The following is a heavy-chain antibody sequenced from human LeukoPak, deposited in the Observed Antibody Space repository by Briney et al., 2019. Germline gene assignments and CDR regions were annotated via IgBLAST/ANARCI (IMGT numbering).Heavy chain of an antibody. CDR2: IYHSGST. Sequence: SETLSLTCTVSGYSISSGYYWGWIRQPPGKGLEWIGSIYHSGSTYYNPSLKSRVTISVDTSKNQFSLKLSSVTAADTAVYYCARGGHNWNYVDYWGQGTLVTVSS. CDR3: ARGGHNWNYVDY. CDR1: GYSISSGYY. J-gene: IGHJ4*02. V-gene: IGHV4-38-2*02. D-gene: IGHD1-20*01.